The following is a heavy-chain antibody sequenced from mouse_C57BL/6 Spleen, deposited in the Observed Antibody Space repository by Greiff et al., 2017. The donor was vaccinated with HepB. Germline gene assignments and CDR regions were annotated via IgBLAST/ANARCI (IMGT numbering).Heavy chain of an antibody. CDR3: ASLYPLDC. V-gene: IGHV5-6*01. CDR1: GFTFSSYG. D-gene: IGHD1-3*01. CDR2: ISSGGSYT. Sequence: EVNVVESGGDLVKPGGSLKLSCAASGFTFSSYGMSWVRQTPDKRLEWVATISSGGSYTYYPDSVKGRFTISRDNAKNTLYLQMSSLKSEYTAMYYCASLYPLDCWGQGTTLTVSS. J-gene: IGHJ2*01.